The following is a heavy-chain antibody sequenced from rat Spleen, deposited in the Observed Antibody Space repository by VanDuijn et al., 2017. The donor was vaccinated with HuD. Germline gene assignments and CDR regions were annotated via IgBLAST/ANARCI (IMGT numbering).Heavy chain of an antibody. Sequence: EVQMVESDGGLVQPGRSLKLSCAASGFTFSNYGMAWVRQAPTKGLEWVASITNSGGSTYYRDSVKGRFTISRDNAKSTLYLQMDSLRSEDTATYYCARHAYYFDYWGQGVMVTVSS. J-gene: IGHJ2*01. CDR1: GFTFSNYG. V-gene: IGHV5S13*01. CDR2: ITNSGGST. CDR3: ARHAYYFDY.